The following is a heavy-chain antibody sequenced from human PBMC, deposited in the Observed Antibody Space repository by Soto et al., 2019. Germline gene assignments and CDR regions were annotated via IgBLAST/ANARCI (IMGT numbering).Heavy chain of an antibody. J-gene: IGHJ6*02. D-gene: IGHD6-19*01. Sequence: PGESLKISCAASGFTFSGSAMHWVRQASGKGLEWVGRIRSKANRYATAYAASVKGRFTISRDDSKNTAYLQMNSQKTEDTAVYYCTRLSGVAVAGTGYYYGMDFWGQGTTVTVSS. CDR2: IRSKANRYAT. CDR1: GFTFSGSA. V-gene: IGHV3-73*01. CDR3: TRLSGVAVAGTGYYYGMDF.